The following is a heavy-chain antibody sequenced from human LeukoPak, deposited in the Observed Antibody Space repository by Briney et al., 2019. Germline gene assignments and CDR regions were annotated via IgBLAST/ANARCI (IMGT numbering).Heavy chain of an antibody. J-gene: IGHJ4*02. CDR2: ISYDGSNK. V-gene: IGHV3-30-3*01. D-gene: IGHD5-24*01. CDR3: AKSLGDGYKPIDY. Sequence: GGSLRLSCAASGFTFSSYAMHWVRQAPGKGLEWVAVISYDGSNKYYADSVKGRFTISRDNSKNTLYLQMNSLRAEDTAVYYCAKSLGDGYKPIDYWGQGTLVAVSS. CDR1: GFTFSSYA.